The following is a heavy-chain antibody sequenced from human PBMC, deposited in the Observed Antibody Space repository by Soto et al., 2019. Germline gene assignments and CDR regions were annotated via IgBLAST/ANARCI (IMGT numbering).Heavy chain of an antibody. V-gene: IGHV1-46*01. D-gene: IGHD2-15*01. CDR2: VHPGSGSA. Sequence: ASVKVSCKASGYTFSKFFIHWVQQAPGQGLEWLGFVHPGSGSANYAQKFQGRVSMTRDTSMSTVYLELSRLRSEDTAVYYCARDSAPPSQTADIVVVVAATHASDIWG. CDR1: GYTFSKFF. J-gene: IGHJ3*02. CDR3: ARDSAPPSQTADIVVVVAATHASDI.